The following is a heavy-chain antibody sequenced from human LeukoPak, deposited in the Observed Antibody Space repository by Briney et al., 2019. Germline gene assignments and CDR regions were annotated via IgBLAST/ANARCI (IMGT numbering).Heavy chain of an antibody. CDR3: ASDIVVVPAAIGSGMDV. D-gene: IGHD2-2*01. CDR1: GFTFSSYS. CDR2: ISSSSSYK. J-gene: IGHJ6*04. V-gene: IGHV3-21*01. Sequence: GGSLRLSCAASGFTFSSYSMNWVRQAPGKGLEWVSPISSSSSYKYYADSVKGRFTISRDNAKNSLYLQMNSLRAEDAAVYYCASDIVVVPAAIGSGMDVWGKGTTVTVSS.